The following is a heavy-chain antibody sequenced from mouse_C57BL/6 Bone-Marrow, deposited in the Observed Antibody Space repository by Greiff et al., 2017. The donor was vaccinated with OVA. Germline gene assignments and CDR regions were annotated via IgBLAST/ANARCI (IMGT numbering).Heavy chain of an antibody. D-gene: IGHD1-1*01. CDR3: ARNYYGRDYFDY. CDR2: IDPEDGET. CDR1: GYTFTDHT. J-gene: IGHJ2*01. Sequence: VQLQQSDAELVKPGASVKISCKVSGYTFTDHTIHWMKQRPEQGLEWIGRIDPEDGETKYAPKFQGKATITADTSSNTAYLQLSSLTSEDTAVYYCARNYYGRDYFDYWGQGTTLTVSS. V-gene: IGHV14-2*01.